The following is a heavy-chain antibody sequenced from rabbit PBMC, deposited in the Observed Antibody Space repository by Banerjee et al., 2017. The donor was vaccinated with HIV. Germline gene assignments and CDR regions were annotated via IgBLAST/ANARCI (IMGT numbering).Heavy chain of an antibody. CDR2: INTSSGNT. V-gene: IGHV1S45*01. CDR1: GFTLSSYW. J-gene: IGHJ4*01. CDR3: ARDLAAVIGWNFNL. Sequence: QEQLVESGGGLVQPEGSLTLTCKASGFTLSSYWMWWVRQAPGKGLEWIACINTSSGNTVYASWAKGRFTLSKTSSTTVTLQMTSLTAADTATYFCARDLAAVIGWNFNLWGPGTLVTVS. D-gene: IGHD1-1*01.